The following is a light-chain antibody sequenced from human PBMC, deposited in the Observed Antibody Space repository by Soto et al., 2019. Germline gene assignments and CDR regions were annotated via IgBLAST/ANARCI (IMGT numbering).Light chain of an antibody. CDR3: CSCVSGSPFDVL. V-gene: IGLV2-23*01. CDR2: EST. Sequence: QSALTQPASVSGSPGQSITISCTGTASALVNYNLVSWYQQPPGQAPRLVIYESTKRPSGLSDRFSGSKSGNTASLTISGLQAEDEADYYCCSCVSGSPFDVLFGGGTKLTVL. J-gene: IGLJ3*02. CDR1: ASALVNYNL.